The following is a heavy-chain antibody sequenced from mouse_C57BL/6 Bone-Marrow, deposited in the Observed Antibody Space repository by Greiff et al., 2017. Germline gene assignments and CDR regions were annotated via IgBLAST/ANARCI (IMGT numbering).Heavy chain of an antibody. D-gene: IGHD2-4*01. CDR1: GFTFSDYG. Sequence: EVKLLESGGGLVKPGGSLKLSCAASGFTFSDYGMHWVRQAPEQGLEWVAYISSGSSTIYYADTVKGRFTISRDNAKNTRFLQMTSLRSEDTAMYYCARSLYEYDVFADWGQGTLVTVSA. CDR3: ARSLYEYDVFAD. V-gene: IGHV5-17*01. J-gene: IGHJ3*01. CDR2: ISSGSSTI.